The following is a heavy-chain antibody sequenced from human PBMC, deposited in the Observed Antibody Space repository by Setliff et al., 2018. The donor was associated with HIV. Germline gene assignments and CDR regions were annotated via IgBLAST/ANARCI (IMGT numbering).Heavy chain of an antibody. CDR2: INEDGSER. D-gene: IGHD3-10*01. CDR3: TKGHYTTSG. CDR1: GFTVSSFW. J-gene: IGHJ4*02. Sequence: GGSLRLSCAASGFTVSSFWMNWVRQAPGKGLEWLANINEDGSERNCVDSVKGRFTISKDNAKNSLYLQMNSLRAEDTAVYYCTKGHYTTSGWGQGTVVTVSS. V-gene: IGHV3-7*01.